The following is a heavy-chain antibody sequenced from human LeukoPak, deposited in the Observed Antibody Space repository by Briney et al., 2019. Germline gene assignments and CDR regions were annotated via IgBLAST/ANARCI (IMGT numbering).Heavy chain of an antibody. Sequence: GASVKVSCKASGYTFTSYEINWVRQATGQGLEWMGWMNPDSGNTGYAQQFQGRVTMTRNTSISTAYMELSSLRSEDTAVYYCARGQIVYSFDSSGYFDYWGQGNLVTVSS. J-gene: IGHJ4*02. CDR1: GYTFTSYE. D-gene: IGHD3-22*01. CDR3: ARGQIVYSFDSSGYFDY. CDR2: MNPDSGNT. V-gene: IGHV1-8*01.